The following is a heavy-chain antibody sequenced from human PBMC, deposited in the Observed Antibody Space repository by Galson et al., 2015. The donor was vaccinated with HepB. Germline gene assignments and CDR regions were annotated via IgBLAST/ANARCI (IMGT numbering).Heavy chain of an antibody. Sequence: SLRLSCAASGFTFSSSAMTWVRQAPGKGLEWVSTISGSDGSTYYADSVKGRFTISRDNSKNTLYLQMNSLRAEDTAVYYCAKEGGSSWYYVDYWGQGTLVTVSS. J-gene: IGHJ4*02. CDR2: ISGSDGST. D-gene: IGHD6-13*01. CDR3: AKEGGSSWYYVDY. CDR1: GFTFSSSA. V-gene: IGHV3-23*01.